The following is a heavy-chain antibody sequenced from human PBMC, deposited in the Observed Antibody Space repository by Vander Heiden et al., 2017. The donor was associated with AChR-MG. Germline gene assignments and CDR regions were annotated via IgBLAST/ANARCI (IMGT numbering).Heavy chain of an antibody. J-gene: IGHJ5*02. Sequence: QVHLVQSGAEVKKPGASVKVSCTASGSTFTAYYLHCVRQAPGQGLEGTGWIHPPIGGTNEAQKFRGRVTMTRDTATGAAYIEMRRMGSDDTAVYYGARGVVAVGLDPRCHGPMVTVSS. D-gene: IGHD2-15*01. CDR3: ARGVVAVGLDP. CDR1: GSTFTAYY. V-gene: IGHV1-2*02. CDR2: IHPPIGGT.